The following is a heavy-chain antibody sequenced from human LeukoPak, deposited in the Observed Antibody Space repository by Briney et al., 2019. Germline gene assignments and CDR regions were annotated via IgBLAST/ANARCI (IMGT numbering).Heavy chain of an antibody. CDR1: GGSISSGGYY. Sequence: SETLSLTCTVSGGSISSGGYYWSWIRQHPGKGLEWIGYIYYSGSTYYNPSLKSRVTISVDTSKYQFSLKLSSVTAADTAVYYCARTIVVVPAATLRYYYYGTDVWGQGTTVTVSS. D-gene: IGHD2-2*01. J-gene: IGHJ6*02. CDR3: ARTIVVVPAATLRYYYYGTDV. V-gene: IGHV4-31*03. CDR2: IYYSGST.